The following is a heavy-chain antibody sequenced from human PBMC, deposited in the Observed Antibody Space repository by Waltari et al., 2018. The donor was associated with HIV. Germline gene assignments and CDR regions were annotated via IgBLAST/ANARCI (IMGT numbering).Heavy chain of an antibody. D-gene: IGHD3-16*02. J-gene: IGHJ3*02. CDR3: ARLGYVWGSYRSPRAFDI. Sequence: EVQLVESGGGLVQPGGSLRLSCPASGFTFSSSWMHWVRQAPGKGLVWVSRINSDGSSTSYADSVKGRFTISRDNAKNTLYLQMNSLRAEDTAVYYCARLGYVWGSYRSPRAFDIWGQGTMVTVSS. V-gene: IGHV3-74*01. CDR1: GFTFSSSW. CDR2: INSDGSST.